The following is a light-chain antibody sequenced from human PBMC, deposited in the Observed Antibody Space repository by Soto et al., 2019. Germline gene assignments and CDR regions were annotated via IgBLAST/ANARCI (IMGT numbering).Light chain of an antibody. CDR3: QQYGSSPPGT. V-gene: IGKV3-20*01. CDR1: QXVXXSY. CDR2: GAS. Sequence: EIVXXXSPGTXXLSPGERATXXXXASQXVXXSYLAWYQQKPGQAPRLLIYGASSRATGIPDRFSGSGSGTDFTLTISRLEPEDFAVYYCQQYGSSPPGTFGGGTKVEIK. J-gene: IGKJ4*01.